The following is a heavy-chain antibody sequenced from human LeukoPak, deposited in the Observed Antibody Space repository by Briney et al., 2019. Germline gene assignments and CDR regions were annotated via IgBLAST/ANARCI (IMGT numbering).Heavy chain of an antibody. CDR3: AKDRIAARPGPYYFDY. Sequence: GGSLRLSCAASGFTFSSYAMSWVRQAPGKGLEWVSAISGSGSSTYYADSVKGRFTISRDNSKNTLYLQMNSLRAEDTAVYYCAKDRIAARPGPYYFDYWGQGTLVTVSS. J-gene: IGHJ4*02. CDR1: GFTFSSYA. V-gene: IGHV3-23*01. D-gene: IGHD6-6*01. CDR2: ISGSGSST.